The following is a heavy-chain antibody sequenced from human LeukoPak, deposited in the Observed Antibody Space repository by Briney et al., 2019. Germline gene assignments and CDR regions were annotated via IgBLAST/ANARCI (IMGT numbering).Heavy chain of an antibody. CDR3: TTVLSYYDFWSGYPVAYYYGMDV. Sequence: GGSLRLSCAASGFTFSNAWMSWVRQAPGKGLEWVGRIKSKTDGGTTDYAAPVKGRFTISRDDSKNTLYLQMNSLKTEDTAVYYCTTVLSYYDFWSGYPVAYYYGMDVWGQGTTVTVSS. V-gene: IGHV3-15*01. J-gene: IGHJ6*02. D-gene: IGHD3-3*01. CDR1: GFTFSNAW. CDR2: IKSKTDGGTT.